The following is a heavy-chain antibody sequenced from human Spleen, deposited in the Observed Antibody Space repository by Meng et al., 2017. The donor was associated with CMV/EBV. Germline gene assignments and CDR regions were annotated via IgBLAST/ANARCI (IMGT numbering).Heavy chain of an antibody. CDR1: GFTFSSYG. CDR2: IREDGSSK. J-gene: IGHJ4*02. D-gene: IGHD2-2*02. V-gene: IGHV3-7*01. Sequence: GESLKISCAASGFTFSSYGMHRVRQAPGKGLEWVANIREDGSSKYYADPVKGRFTISRDNAKNSLFLQMSSLRAEDTAMYYCARAGLGYCSVTSCYNDYWGQGTLVTVSS. CDR3: ARAGLGYCSVTSCYNDY.